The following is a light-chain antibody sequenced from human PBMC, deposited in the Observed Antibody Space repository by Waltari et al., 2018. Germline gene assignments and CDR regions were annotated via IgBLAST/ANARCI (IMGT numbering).Light chain of an antibody. J-gene: IGLJ2*01. CDR1: SSDVGGYNY. CDR3: CSYAGSYTVV. CDR2: DVS. V-gene: IGLV2-11*01. Sequence: QSALTQPRSVSGSPGQSVTISCTGPSSDVGGYNYVSWYQQHPGKAPTRMIYDVSTRPSGVPDRFSGSKSGNTASLTISGLQAEDEADYYCCSYAGSYTVVFGGGTKLTVL.